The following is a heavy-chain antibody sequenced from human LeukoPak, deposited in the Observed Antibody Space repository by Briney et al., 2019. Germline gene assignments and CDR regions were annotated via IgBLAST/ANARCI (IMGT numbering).Heavy chain of an antibody. CDR3: AKDTDSRVYCGGDCYSFDI. CDR1: GFTFSSYW. J-gene: IGHJ3*02. CDR2: IKQDGSEK. D-gene: IGHD2-21*01. V-gene: IGHV3-7*01. Sequence: PGGSLRLSCAASGFTFSSYWMSWVRQAPGKGLEWVANIKQDGSEKYYVDSVKGRFTISRDNSKNTLYLQMNSLRAEDTAVYYCAKDTDSRVYCGGDCYSFDIWGQGTMVTVSS.